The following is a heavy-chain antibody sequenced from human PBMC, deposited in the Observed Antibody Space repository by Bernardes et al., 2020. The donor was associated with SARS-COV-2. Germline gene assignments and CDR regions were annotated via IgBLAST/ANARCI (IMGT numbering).Heavy chain of an antibody. CDR2: ISAYNGNT. CDR3: ARVAEYGPYAGYSSSWYLSDYYYGMDV. J-gene: IGHJ6*02. V-gene: IGHV1-18*04. Sequence: ASVKVSCKASGYTFTSYGISWVRQAPGQGLEWMGWISAYNGNTNYAQKLQGRVTMTTDTSTSTAYMELRSLRSDDTAVYYCARVAEYGPYAGYSSSWYLSDYYYGMDVWGQGTTVTVSS. D-gene: IGHD6-13*01. CDR1: GYTFTSYG.